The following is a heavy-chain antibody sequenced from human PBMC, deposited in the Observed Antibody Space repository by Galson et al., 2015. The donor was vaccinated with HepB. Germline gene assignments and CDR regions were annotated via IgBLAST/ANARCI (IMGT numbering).Heavy chain of an antibody. CDR1: GGSISSDNHY. CDR2: IYAIGST. D-gene: IGHD5-12*01. V-gene: IGHV4-61*02. CDR3: ARDRDSGYDLPYYYYYMDV. J-gene: IGHJ6*03. Sequence: TLSLTCSVSGGSISSDNHYWSWIRQPAGKGLERIGRIYAIGSTNYNPSLKSRVTMSVDTSKNQFSLKLTSVTAADTAVYYCARDRDSGYDLPYYYYYMDVWGKGTTVTVSS.